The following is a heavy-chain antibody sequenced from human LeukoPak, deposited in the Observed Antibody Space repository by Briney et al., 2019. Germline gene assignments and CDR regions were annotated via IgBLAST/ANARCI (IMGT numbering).Heavy chain of an antibody. Sequence: GRSLRLSCAASGFTFSSYGMHWVRQAPGKGLEWVAVISYDGSNKYYADSVKGRFTISRDNSKNTLYLQMNSLRAEDTAVYYCAREYGRYFDWFDPRGQGTLVTVSS. CDR2: ISYDGSNK. J-gene: IGHJ5*02. CDR1: GFTFSSYG. CDR3: AREYGRYFDWFDP. V-gene: IGHV3-30*03. D-gene: IGHD3-9*01.